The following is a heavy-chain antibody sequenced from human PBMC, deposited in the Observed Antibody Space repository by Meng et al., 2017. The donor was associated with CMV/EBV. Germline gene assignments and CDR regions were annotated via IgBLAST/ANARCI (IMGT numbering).Heavy chain of an antibody. CDR3: ARGMMDDYGGIYDAFDI. Sequence: SETLSLTCTVSGYSISSGYYWGWIRQPPGKGLEWIGSIYHSGSTYYNPSLKSRVTISVGTSKNQFSLKLSSVTAADTAVYYCARGMMDDYGGIYDAFDIWGQGTMVTVSS. CDR1: GYSISSGYY. V-gene: IGHV4-38-2*02. CDR2: IYHSGST. D-gene: IGHD4/OR15-4a*01. J-gene: IGHJ3*02.